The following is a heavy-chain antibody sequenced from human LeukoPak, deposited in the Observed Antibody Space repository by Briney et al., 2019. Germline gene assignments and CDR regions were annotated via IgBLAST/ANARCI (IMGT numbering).Heavy chain of an antibody. CDR2: INHSGST. CDR3: ARAPLGITIFGVANYRPYNWFDP. J-gene: IGHJ5*02. CDR1: GGSFSGYY. D-gene: IGHD3-3*01. Sequence: PSETLSLTCAVYGGSFSGYYWSWIRQPPGKGLEWIGEINHSGSTNYNPSLKSRVTISVDTSKNQFSLKLSSVTAAGTAVYYCARAPLGITIFGVANYRPYNWFDPWGQGTLVTVSS. V-gene: IGHV4-34*01.